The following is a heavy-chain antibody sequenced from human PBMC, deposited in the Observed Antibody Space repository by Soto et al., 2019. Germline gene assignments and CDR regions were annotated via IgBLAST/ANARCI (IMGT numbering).Heavy chain of an antibody. V-gene: IGHV1-18*04. CDR3: ARGVRDIFVRGGVMDV. D-gene: IGHD3-10*02. CDR2: ISAKSGNT. J-gene: IGHJ6*02. Sequence: ASLKVSCKASGYTSTSFGISWVRQAPGQGLEWMGWISAKSGNTNYAQKFQDRVTMTTDTSTSTAYKELRSLRPDDTAVYYCARGVRDIFVRGGVMDVWGQGTTVTVSS. CDR1: GYTSTSFG.